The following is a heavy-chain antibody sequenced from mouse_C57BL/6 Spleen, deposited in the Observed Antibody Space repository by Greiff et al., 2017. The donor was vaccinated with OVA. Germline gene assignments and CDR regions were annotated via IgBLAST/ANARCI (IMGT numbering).Heavy chain of an antibody. Sequence: VQLQQPGAELVMPGASVKLSCKASGYTFTSYWMHWVKQRPGHGLEWIGEIDPSDSYTNYNQKFKGKSTLTVDKSSSTAYMQLSSLTSEDSAVDYCARWEPGAMDYWGQGPSVTVSS. J-gene: IGHJ4*01. V-gene: IGHV1-69*01. CDR3: ARWEPGAMDY. D-gene: IGHD4-1*01. CDR2: IDPSDSYT. CDR1: GYTFTSYW.